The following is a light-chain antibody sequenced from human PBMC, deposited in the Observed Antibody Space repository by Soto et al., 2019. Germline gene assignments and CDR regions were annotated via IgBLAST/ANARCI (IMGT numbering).Light chain of an antibody. CDR1: SSNIGSAY. CDR2: RNN. J-gene: IGLJ2*01. V-gene: IGLV1-47*01. CDR3: AAWDDRLVV. Sequence: QSVLTQPPSASGTPGQTVTISCSGSSSNIGSAYIYWYQHLPGTAPKLLIYRNNQRPSGVPDRFSASKSGTSASLAISGLRSEDDADYYCAAWDDRLVVFGGWTKLTVL.